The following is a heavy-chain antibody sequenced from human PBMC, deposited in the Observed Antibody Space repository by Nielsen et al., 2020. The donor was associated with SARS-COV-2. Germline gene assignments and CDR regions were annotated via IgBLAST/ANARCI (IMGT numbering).Heavy chain of an antibody. V-gene: IGHV1-2*02. Sequence: ASMKVPCKASGYTFTGYYMHWVRQAPGQGLEWMGWINPNSGGTNYAQKFQGRVTMTRDTSISTAYMELSRLRSDDTAVYYCARDAISAHYGMDVWGQGTTVTVSS. CDR3: ARDAISAHYGMDV. D-gene: IGHD2-21*01. CDR2: INPNSGGT. CDR1: GYTFTGYY. J-gene: IGHJ6*02.